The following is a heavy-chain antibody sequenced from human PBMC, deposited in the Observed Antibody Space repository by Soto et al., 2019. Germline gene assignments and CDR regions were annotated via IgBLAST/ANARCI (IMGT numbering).Heavy chain of an antibody. CDR1: GYSITAGGYY. CDR3: ARMYSSGSGWFHP. D-gene: IGHD3-22*01. Sequence: QILLKESGPGLVKPSQTLSLTCSVSGYSITAGGYYWSWIRQHPGKGLEWIGSFYSSGSIIYNPSLKSRVSISGETSRNQFSMTLTSVTAADTALYYCARMYSSGSGWFHPWGQGTLVTVSS. CDR2: FYSSGSI. V-gene: IGHV4-31*03. J-gene: IGHJ5*02.